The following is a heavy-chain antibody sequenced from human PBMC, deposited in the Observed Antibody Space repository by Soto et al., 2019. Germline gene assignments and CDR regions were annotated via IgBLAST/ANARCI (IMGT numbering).Heavy chain of an antibody. J-gene: IGHJ3*02. Sequence: QVQLVQSGAEVKKPGSSVKVSCKASGGTFSSYAISWVRQAPGQGLEWMGGIIPIFGTANYAQKFQGRVTMTADESTSIAYMEMSSPRSEDTAVYYCARDSRYYDSSGYHRPVCVDDAFAIWGQGTMLTVSS. CDR3: ARDSRYYDSSGYHRPVCVDDAFAI. D-gene: IGHD3-22*01. CDR2: IIPIFGTA. CDR1: GGTFSSYA. V-gene: IGHV1-69*01.